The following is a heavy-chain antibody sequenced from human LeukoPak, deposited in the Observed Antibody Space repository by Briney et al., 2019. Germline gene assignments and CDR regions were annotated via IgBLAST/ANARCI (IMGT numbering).Heavy chain of an antibody. J-gene: IGHJ4*02. CDR1: GFTFSSDA. CDR2: ISGSGSAT. D-gene: IGHD6-19*01. Sequence: GASLRISCAASGFTFSSDAMSWVRQAPGKGLNWVSTISGSGSATYYADSAKDRFTISRDNSKNTLYLQMNSLRAEDTAVYYCAKFRPDDITVAATGYFDSWGQGTLVTVSS. CDR3: AKFRPDDITVAATGYFDS. V-gene: IGHV3-23*01.